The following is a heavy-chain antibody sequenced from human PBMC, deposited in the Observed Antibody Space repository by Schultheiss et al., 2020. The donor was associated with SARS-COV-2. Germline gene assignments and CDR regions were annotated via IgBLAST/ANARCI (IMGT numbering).Heavy chain of an antibody. V-gene: IGHV4-59*12. CDR3: ARGYYDFWSGYYFHYYYMDV. Sequence: GSLRLSCAASGFTFSSYAMHWVRQAPGKGLEWIGYIYYSGSTNYNPSLKSRVTISVDTSKNQFSLKLSSVTAADTAVYYCARGYYDFWSGYYFHYYYMDVWGKGTTVTVSS. CDR1: GFTFSSYA. J-gene: IGHJ6*03. CDR2: IYYSGST. D-gene: IGHD3-3*01.